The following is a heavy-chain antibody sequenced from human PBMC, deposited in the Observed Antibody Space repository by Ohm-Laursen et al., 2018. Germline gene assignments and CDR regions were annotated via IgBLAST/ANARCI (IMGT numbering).Heavy chain of an antibody. D-gene: IGHD4-11*01. V-gene: IGHV3-74*01. Sequence: SLRLSCTASGATISGYWMHWVRQTPGKGLVWVSRINGDGSRPFYADSMKGRFTIPRDNGQNVLYLQMTRLRADDTAIYYCARGSSRDYREWGQGTLVTVSS. CDR2: INGDGSRP. CDR1: GATISGYW. J-gene: IGHJ4*02. CDR3: ARGSSRDYRE.